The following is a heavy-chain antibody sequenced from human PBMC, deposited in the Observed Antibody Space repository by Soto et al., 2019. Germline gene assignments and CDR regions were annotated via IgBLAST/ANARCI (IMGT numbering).Heavy chain of an antibody. V-gene: IGHV3-7*05. J-gene: IGHJ2*01. CDR1: GFTFSSYW. D-gene: IGHD1-1*01. CDR2: IKQDGSEK. Sequence: HPGGSLRLSCAASGFTFSSYWMSWVRQAPGKGLEWVANIKQDGSEKYYVDSVKGRFIISRDNAKNSLYLQMNSLRAEDTAVYYCARDGAVFLMRGHPPRSTLPTRRSSDL. CDR3: ARDGAVFLMRGHPPRSTLPTRRSSDL.